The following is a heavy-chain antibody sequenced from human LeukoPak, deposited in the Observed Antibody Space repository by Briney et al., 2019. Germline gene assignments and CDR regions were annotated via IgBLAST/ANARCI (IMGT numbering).Heavy chain of an antibody. J-gene: IGHJ4*02. V-gene: IGHV3-23*01. CDR3: AKSPVSSCRGSFCYPFDY. CDR2: IGGSGDSI. CDR1: EFTFRNYG. D-gene: IGHD2-15*01. Sequence: GGTLRLSCAGSEFTFRNYGMSWVRQAPGKGLECVAGIGGSGDSIYYADSVKGRFTITRDNSKNTMYLQMNSLRAEDTAVYFCAKSPVSSCRGSFCYPFDYWGQGNLVTVSS.